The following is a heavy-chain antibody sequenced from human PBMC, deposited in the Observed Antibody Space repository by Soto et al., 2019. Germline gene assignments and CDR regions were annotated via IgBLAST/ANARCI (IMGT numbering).Heavy chain of an antibody. Sequence: ASVKVSCKASGYTFTGYYMHWGRQAPGQGLEWMGWINPNSGGTNYAQKFQGWVTMTRDTSISTAYMELSRLRSDDTAVYYCARDTRLSPKGISKDIVATRSFGYWGQGTLVTVS. V-gene: IGHV1-2*04. CDR2: INPNSGGT. D-gene: IGHD5-12*01. CDR1: GYTFTGYY. J-gene: IGHJ4*02. CDR3: ARDTRLSPKGISKDIVATRSFGY.